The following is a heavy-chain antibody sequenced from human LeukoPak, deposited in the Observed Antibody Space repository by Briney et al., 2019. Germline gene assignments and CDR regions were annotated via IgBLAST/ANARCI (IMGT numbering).Heavy chain of an antibody. J-gene: IGHJ3*02. Sequence: PSETLSLTCTVSGGSITGYHWLWIRQPPGKGLEWVGYTYSGETTNYKPSLKRRVTISADTSKNQFSLKLTSVTAADTAMYYCARRNDFDIWGQGTMVTVSS. V-gene: IGHV4-4*08. CDR3: ARRNDFDI. CDR1: GGSITGYH. CDR2: TYSGETT.